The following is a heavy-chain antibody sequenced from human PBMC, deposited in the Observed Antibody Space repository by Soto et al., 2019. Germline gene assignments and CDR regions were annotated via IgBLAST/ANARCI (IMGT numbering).Heavy chain of an antibody. CDR2: IYYSGST. CDR1: GGSISSYY. Sequence: SETLSLTCTVSGGSISSYYWSWIRQPPGKGLEWIGYIYYSGSTNYNPSLKSRVTISVDTSKNQFSLKLSSVTAADTAVYYCARVLFARGNWFDPWGQGTLVTVSS. V-gene: IGHV4-59*01. J-gene: IGHJ5*02. CDR3: ARVLFARGNWFDP.